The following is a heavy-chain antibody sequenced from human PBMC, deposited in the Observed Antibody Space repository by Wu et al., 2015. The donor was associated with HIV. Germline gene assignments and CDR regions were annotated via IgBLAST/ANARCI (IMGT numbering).Heavy chain of an antibody. J-gene: IGHJ4*02. Sequence: QVQLQESGPGLVKPSETLSLTCTVSGGSISSHYWSWIRQPPGKGLEWIGYIYYSGSTNYNPSLKSRVTISVDTSKNQFSLKLSSVTAADTAVYYCARGGREGLLWFGDSGTGYFDYWGQGTLVTVSS. CDR2: IYYSGST. D-gene: IGHD3-10*01. V-gene: IGHV4-59*11. CDR1: GGSISSHY. CDR3: ARGGREGLLWFGDSGTGYFDY.